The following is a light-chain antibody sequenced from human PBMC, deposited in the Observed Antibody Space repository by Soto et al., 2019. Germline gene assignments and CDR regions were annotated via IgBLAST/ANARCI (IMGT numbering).Light chain of an antibody. J-gene: IGLJ1*01. CDR2: YDD. CDR3: ATWDDSLNAYV. Sequence: QSVLAQSPSVSEAPRQRVTISCSGSSSNIGNNGVNWYQQHPGKAPKLLIYYDDLKPSGVSARFSGSKSGTSASLAISGLQSEDEADYYCATWDDSLNAYVFGIGTKV. V-gene: IGLV1-36*01. CDR1: SSNIGNNG.